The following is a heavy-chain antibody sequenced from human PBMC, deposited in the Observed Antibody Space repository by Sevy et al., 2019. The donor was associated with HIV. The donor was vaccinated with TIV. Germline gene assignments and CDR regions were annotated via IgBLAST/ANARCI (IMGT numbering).Heavy chain of an antibody. CDR2: IYPGDSDT. D-gene: IGHD2-2*01. CDR3: ARATSWKTQCFDY. CDR1: GYSFTSYW. V-gene: IGHV5-51*01. Sequence: GESLKISCKGSGYSFTSYWIGWVRQMPGKGLEWMGIIYPGDSDTRYSPSFQGQVTISADKSISTAHLQWSSLKASDTAMYYCARATSWKTQCFDYWGQGTLVTVSS. J-gene: IGHJ4*02.